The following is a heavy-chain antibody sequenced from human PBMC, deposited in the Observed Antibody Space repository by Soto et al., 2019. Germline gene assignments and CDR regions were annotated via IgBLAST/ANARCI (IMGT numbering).Heavy chain of an antibody. CDR3: AAALGPRYFDY. CDR2: IKQDGSEK. CDR1: GFTFSNYW. J-gene: IGHJ4*02. V-gene: IGHV3-7*01. Sequence: GGSLRLFCAASGFTFSNYWMSWVRQAPGKGLEWVANIKQDGSEKYYVDSVKGRFTISRDNAKNSLYLQMNSLRAEDTAVYYCAAALGPRYFDYWGQGTLDTVSS. D-gene: IGHD1-26*01.